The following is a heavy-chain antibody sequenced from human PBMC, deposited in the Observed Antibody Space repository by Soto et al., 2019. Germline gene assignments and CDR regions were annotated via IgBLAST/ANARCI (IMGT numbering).Heavy chain of an antibody. V-gene: IGHV3-23*01. D-gene: IGHD3-22*01. CDR1: GFTFRSYA. CDR3: ARTTIYYDSSGYYRYFKH. Sequence: GGSLRLSCAASGFTFRSYAMSWVRQAPGKGLEWVSGISGSGISTHYADSVKGRFTISRDNAKNTLYLQMNSLRAEDTAVYYCARTTIYYDSSGYYRYFKHWGQGTLVTVSS. CDR2: ISGSGIST. J-gene: IGHJ1*01.